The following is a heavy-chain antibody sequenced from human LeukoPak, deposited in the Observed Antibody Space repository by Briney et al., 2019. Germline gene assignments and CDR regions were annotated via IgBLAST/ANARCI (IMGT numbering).Heavy chain of an antibody. Sequence: PSETLSLTCSVSGVSISSYYWSWIRQPPGKGLEWIGYSFYSGSTNYNPSLKSRVAISVDTSKNQFSLKLSSMTAADTAVYYCAKETDQFDPWGQGTLVTVSS. CDR1: GVSISSYY. CDR3: AKETDQFDP. J-gene: IGHJ5*02. V-gene: IGHV4-59*01. CDR2: SFYSGST.